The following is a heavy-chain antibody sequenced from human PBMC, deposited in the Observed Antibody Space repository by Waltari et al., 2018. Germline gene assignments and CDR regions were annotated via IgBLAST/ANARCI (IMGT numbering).Heavy chain of an antibody. CDR2: INPNGGGT. V-gene: IGHV1-2*02. D-gene: IGHD6-19*01. Sequence: QVQLVQSGAEVKKPGASVKVSCKASGYTFTGYYMHWVRQAPGQGLEWMGWINPNGGGTNYAQKFQGRVTMTRDTSISTAYMELSRLRSDDTAVYYCARRARVAGKGRADWFDPWGQGTLVTVSS. J-gene: IGHJ5*02. CDR1: GYTFTGYY. CDR3: ARRARVAGKGRADWFDP.